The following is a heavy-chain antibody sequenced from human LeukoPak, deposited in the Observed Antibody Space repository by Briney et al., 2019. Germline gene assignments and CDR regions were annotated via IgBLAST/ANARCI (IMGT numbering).Heavy chain of an antibody. V-gene: IGHV3-9*01. CDR3: AKGTGSGWLKDIDY. CDR1: GFTFDDYA. D-gene: IGHD6-19*01. CDR2: ISWNSGSI. Sequence: PGRSLRLSCATSGFTFDDYAMHWVRQAPGKGLEWVSGISWNSGSIAYADSVKGRFTISRDNAKNSLYLQMNSLRPEDTALYYCAKGTGSGWLKDIDYWGQGTLVTVSS. J-gene: IGHJ4*02.